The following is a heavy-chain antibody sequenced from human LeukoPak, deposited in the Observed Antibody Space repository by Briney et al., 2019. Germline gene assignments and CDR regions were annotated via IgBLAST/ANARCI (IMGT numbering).Heavy chain of an antibody. CDR2: INHSGST. Sequence: NPSETLSLTCAVYGGSFSGYYWSWIRQPPGKGLEWIGEINHSGSTNYNPSLKSRVTMSVDTSKNQFSLKLSSVTAADTAVYYCARQNKPARYYYYGMDVWGQGTTVTVSS. CDR3: ARQNKPARYYYYGMDV. D-gene: IGHD1/OR15-1a*01. CDR1: GGSFSGYY. V-gene: IGHV4-34*01. J-gene: IGHJ6*02.